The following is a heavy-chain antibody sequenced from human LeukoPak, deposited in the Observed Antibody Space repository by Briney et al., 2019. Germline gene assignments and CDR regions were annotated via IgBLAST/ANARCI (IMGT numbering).Heavy chain of an antibody. Sequence: SETLSLTCTVSGGSISSSSYYWGWIRQPPGKGLEWIGSIYYSGSTYCNPSLKSRVTISVDTSKNQFSLKLSSVTAADTAVYYCARRGLRYFDWLLFDYWGQGTLVTVSS. CDR2: IYYSGST. D-gene: IGHD3-9*01. V-gene: IGHV4-39*01. CDR3: ARRGLRYFDWLLFDY. J-gene: IGHJ4*02. CDR1: GGSISSSSYY.